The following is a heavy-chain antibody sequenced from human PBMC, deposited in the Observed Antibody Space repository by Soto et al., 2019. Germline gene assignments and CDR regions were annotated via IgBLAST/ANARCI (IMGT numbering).Heavy chain of an antibody. Sequence: PSETLSLTCTFSGCSMSSYSWSWIRQPPGEGLDWIGYIYHSGSTYYNPSLKSRVTISVDRSKNQFSLKLSSVTAADTAVYYCVRVPDYWGQGTLVTVSS. CDR2: IYHSGST. CDR3: VRVPDY. V-gene: IGHV4-59*12. J-gene: IGHJ4*02. CDR1: GCSMSSYS.